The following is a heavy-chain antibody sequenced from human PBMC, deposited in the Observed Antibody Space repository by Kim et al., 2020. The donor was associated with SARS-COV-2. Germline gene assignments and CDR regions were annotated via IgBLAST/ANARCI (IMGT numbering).Heavy chain of an antibody. V-gene: IGHV2-5*02. D-gene: IGHD3-10*01. Sequence: SGPTLVKPTQTLTLTCTFSGFSLSTSGVGVGWIRQPPGKALEWLALIYWDDDKRYSPSLKSRLTITKDTSKNQVVLTMTNMDPVDTATYYCAHTRPSVLLWFGEPYYFDYWGQGTLVTVSS. CDR1: GFSLSTSGVG. CDR2: IYWDDDK. J-gene: IGHJ4*02. CDR3: AHTRPSVLLWFGEPYYFDY.